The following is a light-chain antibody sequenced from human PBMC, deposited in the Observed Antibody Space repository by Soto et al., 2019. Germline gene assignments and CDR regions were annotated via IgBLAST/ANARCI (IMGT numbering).Light chain of an antibody. CDR3: CSYAGSYTLVV. J-gene: IGLJ2*01. CDR1: SSDVGGYNY. Sequence: QSVLTQPRSVSGSPGQSVTISCTGTSSDVGGYNYVSWYQRHPGKAPKLMIYDVSKRPSGVPDRFSGSKSGNTASLTISGLQAEDEADYYCCSYAGSYTLVVFGGGTQLTVL. V-gene: IGLV2-11*01. CDR2: DVS.